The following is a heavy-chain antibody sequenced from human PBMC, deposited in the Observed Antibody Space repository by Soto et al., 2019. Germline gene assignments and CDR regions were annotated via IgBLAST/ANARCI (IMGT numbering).Heavy chain of an antibody. J-gene: IGHJ4*02. V-gene: IGHV3-33*01. CDR1: GFTFSSYG. CDR3: ARALRITIFGVVPPDY. Sequence: GGSLRLSCAASGFTFSSYGMHWARQAPGKGLEWVAVIWYDGSNKYYADSVKGRFTISRDNSKNTLYLQMNSLRAEDTAVYYCARALRITIFGVVPPDYWGQGTLVTVSS. D-gene: IGHD3-3*01. CDR2: IWYDGSNK.